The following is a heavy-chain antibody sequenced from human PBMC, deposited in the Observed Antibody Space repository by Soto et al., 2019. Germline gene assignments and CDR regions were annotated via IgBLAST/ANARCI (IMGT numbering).Heavy chain of an antibody. V-gene: IGHV1-69*13. CDR2: IIPIFGIA. CDR1: GYTFTSYT. Sequence: SVKVSCKASGYTFTSYTISWVRQAPGHGLEWIGRIIPIFGIASYAQKFQGRVTITADESTSTAYMELSSLRSDDTAVYYCAREDRDRETGLVPAAIDGMDVWGQGTTVTVSS. CDR3: AREDRDRETGLVPAAIDGMDV. D-gene: IGHD2-2*01. J-gene: IGHJ6*02.